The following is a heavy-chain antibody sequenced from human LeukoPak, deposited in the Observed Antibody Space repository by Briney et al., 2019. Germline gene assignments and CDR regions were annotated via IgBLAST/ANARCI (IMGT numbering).Heavy chain of an antibody. CDR1: GGSFSGYY. Sequence: SETLSLTCAVNGGSFSGYYWSWIRQPPGKGLEWIGEINHSGSTNYNPSLKSRVTISVDTSKNQFSLKLSSVTAADTAVYYCARGQWYDFWSGYPYYDYWGQGTLVTVSS. CDR3: ARGQWYDFWSGYPYYDY. CDR2: INHSGST. J-gene: IGHJ4*02. V-gene: IGHV4-34*01. D-gene: IGHD3-3*01.